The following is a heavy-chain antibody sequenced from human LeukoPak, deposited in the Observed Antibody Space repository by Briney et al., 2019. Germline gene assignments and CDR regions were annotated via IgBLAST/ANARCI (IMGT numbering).Heavy chain of an antibody. D-gene: IGHD1-26*01. Sequence: SETLSLTCTVSGGSMSSYYWSWIRQPPGKGLEWIAYIYYSGNTNYNPSLKSRVTISVDTSKNQFSLKLSSVTAADTAVYYCARDVGATPGYFDYWGQGTLATVSS. J-gene: IGHJ4*02. CDR3: ARDVGATPGYFDY. CDR2: IYYSGNT. V-gene: IGHV4-59*01. CDR1: GGSMSSYY.